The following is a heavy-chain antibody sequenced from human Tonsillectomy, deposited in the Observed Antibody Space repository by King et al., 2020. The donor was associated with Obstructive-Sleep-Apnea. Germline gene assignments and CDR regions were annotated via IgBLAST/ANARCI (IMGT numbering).Heavy chain of an antibody. J-gene: IGHJ3*02. Sequence: VQLVESGGGLVQPGRSLRLSCATSGFSFDDYAMHWVRQAPGKGLDWVSGINWNSGNIDYADSVKGRFTISRDNAKNSLSLQMNILRTEDTALYYCVKDRAGGVPDAFDIWGQGTMVTVSS. CDR3: VKDRAGGVPDAFDI. CDR2: INWNSGNI. V-gene: IGHV3-9*01. CDR1: GFSFDDYA. D-gene: IGHD3-16*01.